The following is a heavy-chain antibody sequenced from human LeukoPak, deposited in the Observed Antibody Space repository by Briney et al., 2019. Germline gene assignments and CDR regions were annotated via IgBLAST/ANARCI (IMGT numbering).Heavy chain of an antibody. D-gene: IGHD5-24*01. CDR2: INQSGRT. Sequence: PSETLSLTCGFYGGSFRNYYWSCIRQSPGKGLEWIGEINQSGRTNYNPSLKTRLTISVDTAKNLFSLNLTSMTAADTATYYCAVRDGQSTSSGDTWGQGTLVTVSP. CDR1: GGSFRNYY. V-gene: IGHV4-34*01. CDR3: AVRDGQSTSSGDT. J-gene: IGHJ5*02.